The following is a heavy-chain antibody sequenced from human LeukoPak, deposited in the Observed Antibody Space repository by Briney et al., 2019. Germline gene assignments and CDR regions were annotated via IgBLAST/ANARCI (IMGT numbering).Heavy chain of an antibody. D-gene: IGHD5-12*01. CDR2: IIPIFATT. Sequence: SVKVSCKASGGTFHSYTVNWVRQAPGQGLEWMGGIIPIFATTNYAQKFQGRVTITADESTSTAYMELSSLSSEDTAVYYCASGTVASMDIWGQGTMVTVSS. J-gene: IGHJ3*02. CDR1: GGTFHSYT. CDR3: ASGTVASMDI. V-gene: IGHV1-69*01.